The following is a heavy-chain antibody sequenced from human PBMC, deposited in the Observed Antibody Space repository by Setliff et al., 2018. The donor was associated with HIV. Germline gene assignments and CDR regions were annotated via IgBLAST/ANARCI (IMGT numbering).Heavy chain of an antibody. Sequence: LSLTCSVSGASITSGIYYWAWIRQPAGKGLEFIGRVYFSGSTNYNPSLKSRVTISLDTSKNRFSLNLRSVTAADTAVYYCARGFGSLDPWGKGTLVTVSS. CDR3: ARGFGSLDP. J-gene: IGHJ5*02. CDR2: VYFSGST. D-gene: IGHD1-26*01. CDR1: GASITSGIYY. V-gene: IGHV4-61*02.